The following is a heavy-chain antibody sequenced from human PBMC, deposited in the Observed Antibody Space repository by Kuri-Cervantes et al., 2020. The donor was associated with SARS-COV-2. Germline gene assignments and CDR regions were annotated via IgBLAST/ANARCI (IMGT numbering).Heavy chain of an antibody. D-gene: IGHD1-26*01. J-gene: IGHJ4*02. CDR1: GYTLTELS. V-gene: IGHV1-24*01. CDR3: ATGEPVPPHLQIARRPDFNS. CDR2: FDGEGGET. Sequence: ASVKVSCKVSGYTLTELSIHWVRQAPGEGLEWMGNFDGEGGETIYAQKFQDRVTVSGDTSSDTSYMELSSLRYDDTAVYYCATGEPVPPHLQIARRPDFNSWGQGTLVTVLL.